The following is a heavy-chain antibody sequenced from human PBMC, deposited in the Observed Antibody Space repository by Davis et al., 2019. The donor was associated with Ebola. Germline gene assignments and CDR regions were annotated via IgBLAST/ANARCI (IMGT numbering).Heavy chain of an antibody. D-gene: IGHD3-22*01. Sequence: GSLRLSCTVSGGSISSSSYYWGWIRQPPGKGLEWIGRICYSDSTYYNPSLKSRVTISMDTSNNQFSLKLTSVTAADTAVYYCARGSYYDSSSYWTPSPGFDYWGQGTLVTVSS. CDR3: ARGSYYDSSSYWTPSPGFDY. CDR2: ICYSDST. CDR1: GGSISSSSYY. J-gene: IGHJ4*02. V-gene: IGHV4-39*01.